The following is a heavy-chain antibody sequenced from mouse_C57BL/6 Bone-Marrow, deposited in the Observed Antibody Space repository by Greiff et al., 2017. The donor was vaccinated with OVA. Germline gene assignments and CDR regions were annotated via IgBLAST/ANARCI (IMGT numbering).Heavy chain of an antibody. J-gene: IGHJ3*01. CDR3: TTYYGSSSFAY. D-gene: IGHD1-1*01. CDR2: IDPENGDT. Sequence: EVKLVESGAELVRPGASVKLSCTASGFNIKDDYMHWVKQRPEQGLEWIGWIDPENGDTEYASKFQGKATITADTSSNTAYLQLSSLTSEDTAVYYCTTYYGSSSFAYWGQGTLVTVSA. CDR1: GFNIKDDY. V-gene: IGHV14-4*01.